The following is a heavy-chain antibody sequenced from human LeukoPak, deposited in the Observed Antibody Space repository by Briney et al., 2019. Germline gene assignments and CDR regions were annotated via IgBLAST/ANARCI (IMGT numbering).Heavy chain of an antibody. CDR2: IYYSGST. CDR1: GGSISSYY. D-gene: IGHD3-22*01. V-gene: IGHV4-59*01. Sequence: SETLSLTCTASGGSISSYYWSWIRQPPGKGLEWIGYIYYSGSTNYNPSLKSRVTISVDTSKNQFSLKLSSVTAADAAVYYCARSYDSSGYLNWGQGTLVTVSS. CDR3: ARSYDSSGYLN. J-gene: IGHJ4*02.